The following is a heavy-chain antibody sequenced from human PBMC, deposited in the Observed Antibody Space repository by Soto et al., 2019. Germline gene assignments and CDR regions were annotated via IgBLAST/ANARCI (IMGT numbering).Heavy chain of an antibody. CDR1: GYNFNSYW. J-gene: IGHJ4*02. CDR3: ARIIAQSYGYQEFFDY. D-gene: IGHD5-18*01. CDR2: IYPGDFDT. Sequence: GESLKISCTGSGYNFNSYWIGWVRQMPGKGLEWMGIIYPGDFDTRYSQSFQGHLTMSVDKSINTAYLQWSSLETSDTAMYYCARIIAQSYGYQEFFDYWGQGTPVTVSS. V-gene: IGHV5-51*01.